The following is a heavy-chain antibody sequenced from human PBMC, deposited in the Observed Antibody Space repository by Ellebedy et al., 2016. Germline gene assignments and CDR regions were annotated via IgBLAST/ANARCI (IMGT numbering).Heavy chain of an antibody. Sequence: GESLKISXAASGFKFGNFDMSWVRKTPGKGLGWVSGITASGGRTSYADSVRGRFTISRDNAKTSLFLQSNSLRAEDTAVYYCARIRASAGTSSYMDVWGKGTTVTVSS. CDR2: ITASGGRT. CDR3: ARIRASAGTSSYMDV. D-gene: IGHD6-13*01. J-gene: IGHJ6*03. CDR1: GFKFGNFD. V-gene: IGHV3-23*01.